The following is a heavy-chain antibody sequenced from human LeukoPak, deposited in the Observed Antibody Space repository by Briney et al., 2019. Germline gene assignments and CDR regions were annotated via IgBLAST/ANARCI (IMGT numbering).Heavy chain of an antibody. CDR2: INHSGSI. D-gene: IGHD3-10*01. CDR1: GGSFSGYY. V-gene: IGHV4-34*01. Sequence: SETLSLTCAVYGGSFSGYYLTWIRQSPGKGLEWIGEINHSGSITYNPSLESRVTISVDTSKNQFSLKLRSVTAADTAVYYCARDLPFGAWGQGTLVTVSS. J-gene: IGHJ5*02. CDR3: ARDLPFGA.